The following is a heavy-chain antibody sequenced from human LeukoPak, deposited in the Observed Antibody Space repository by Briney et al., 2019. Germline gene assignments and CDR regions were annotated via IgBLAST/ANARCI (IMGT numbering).Heavy chain of an antibody. CDR3: ARAILPDGSGSCYFDY. Sequence: GGSLRLSCAASGFTFDDYGMSWVRQAPGKGLEWVSGINWNGGSTGYADSVKGRFTISRDNAKNSLYLQMNSLRAEDTAVYYCARAILPDGSGSCYFDYWGQGTLVTVSS. D-gene: IGHD3-10*01. V-gene: IGHV3-20*04. J-gene: IGHJ4*02. CDR1: GFTFDDYG. CDR2: INWNGGST.